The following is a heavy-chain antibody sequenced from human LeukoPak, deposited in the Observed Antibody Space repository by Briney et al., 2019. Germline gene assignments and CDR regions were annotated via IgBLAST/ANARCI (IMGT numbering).Heavy chain of an antibody. CDR3: ARDLWAIRVLDGFDL. J-gene: IGHJ4*02. V-gene: IGHV3-7*03. D-gene: IGHD2-8*02. CDR2: IEQDGSEK. CDR1: GFTLSTYW. Sequence: PGGSLRLSCAASGFTLSTYWMSWVRQAPGKGLEWVANIEQDGSEKKYLDSVKGRFTISRDNAKNSLYLQMNSLRAEDTALYYCARDLWAIRVLDGFDLWGQGTLVTVSS.